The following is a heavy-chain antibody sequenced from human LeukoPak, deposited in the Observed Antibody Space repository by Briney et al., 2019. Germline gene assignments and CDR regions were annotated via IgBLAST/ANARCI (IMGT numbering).Heavy chain of an antibody. D-gene: IGHD3-10*01. J-gene: IGHJ4*02. V-gene: IGHV4-34*01. CDR3: ARFREGEAFDY. CDR1: GGSFSGYY. Sequence: NPSETLSLTCAVYGGSFSGYYWSWIRQPPGKGLEWIGEINHSGSTNYNPSLKSRVTISVDTSKNQFSLKLSSVTAADTAVYYCARFREGEAFDYWGQGTLVTVSS. CDR2: INHSGST.